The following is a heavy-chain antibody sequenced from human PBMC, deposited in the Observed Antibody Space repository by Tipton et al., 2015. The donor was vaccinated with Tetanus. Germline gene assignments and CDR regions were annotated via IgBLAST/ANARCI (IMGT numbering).Heavy chain of an antibody. CDR2: IFYTGSR. CDR1: GVSISSSTYF. J-gene: IGHJ5*02. CDR3: ARHLYGYWFDP. D-gene: IGHD2/OR15-2a*01. V-gene: IGHV4-39*01. Sequence: TLSLTCAVSGVSISSSTYFWGWIRQPPGKGLEWIGHIFYTGSRHYSPSFESRVTISVDTSKNQFSLTLTSVTAADTAVYFCARHLYGYWFDPWGQGILVTVSS.